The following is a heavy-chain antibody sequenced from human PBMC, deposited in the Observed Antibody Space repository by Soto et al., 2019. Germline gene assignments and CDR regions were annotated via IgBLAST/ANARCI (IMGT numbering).Heavy chain of an antibody. J-gene: IGHJ4*02. CDR3: AKEGQQLGGGYFDY. D-gene: IGHD6-13*01. Sequence: EVQLLESGGGLVQPGGSLRLSCAASGFTFSSYAMSWVRQAPGKGLEWVSAISGSGSNTYYADSVKGRFTISRDNSKNTLYLEMNSLRAEDTAVYYCAKEGQQLGGGYFDYWGQGTLVTVSS. CDR1: GFTFSSYA. CDR2: ISGSGSNT. V-gene: IGHV3-23*01.